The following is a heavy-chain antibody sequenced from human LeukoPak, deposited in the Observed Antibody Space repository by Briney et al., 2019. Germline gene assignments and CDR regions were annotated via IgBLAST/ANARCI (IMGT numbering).Heavy chain of an antibody. D-gene: IGHD2-2*01. J-gene: IGHJ3*02. CDR3: AKVFCSSTSCHDAFDI. CDR2: ISYDGSNK. V-gene: IGHV3-30*18. CDR1: GFTFSSYG. Sequence: GGSLRLPCAASGFTFSSYGMHWVRQAPGKGLEWVAVISYDGSNKYYADSVKGRFTISRDNSKNTLYLQMNSLRAEDTAVYYCAKVFCSSTSCHDAFDIWGQGTMVTVSS.